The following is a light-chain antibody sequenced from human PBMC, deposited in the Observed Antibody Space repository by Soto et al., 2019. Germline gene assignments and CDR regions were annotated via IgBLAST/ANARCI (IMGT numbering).Light chain of an antibody. CDR3: SSFTSSSTLV. CDR1: SSDVGGYYY. Sequence: QSVLTQPASVSGSPGQSITISCTGTSSDVGGYYYVSWYQNHPGKAPKLIIYEVSNRPSGVSDRFSGPKSGNTASLTISGLQTEDEADYYCSSFTSSSTLVFGTGAKVTVL. V-gene: IGLV2-14*01. J-gene: IGLJ1*01. CDR2: EVS.